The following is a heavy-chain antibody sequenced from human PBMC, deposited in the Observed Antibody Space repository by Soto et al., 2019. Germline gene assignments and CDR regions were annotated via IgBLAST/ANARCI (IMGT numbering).Heavy chain of an antibody. D-gene: IGHD2-2*01. J-gene: IGHJ2*01. CDR3: AKDPAHCSSTTCYTYWYFDL. CDR2: ITSGGTI. V-gene: IGHV3-23*01. Sequence: EVQLLESGGGLVQSGGSLRLSCAASGFTFRTYAMGWVRKAPGKGLEWVSAITSGGTIYYADSVKGRFTISRDNSKNTLYLQMNSLRAEDTALYYCAKDPAHCSSTTCYTYWYFDLWGRGTLVTVSS. CDR1: GFTFRTYA.